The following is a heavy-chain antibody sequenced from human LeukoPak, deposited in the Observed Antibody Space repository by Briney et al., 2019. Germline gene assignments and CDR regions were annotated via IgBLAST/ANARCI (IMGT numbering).Heavy chain of an antibody. CDR1: GFIFTNAW. D-gene: IGHD5-24*01. Sequence: GGSLRLSCAASGFIFTNAWMRWVRQAPGKGLEWVGRSNSKIDGGTTDYAAPVKDRFTISRDDSENMLYLQMTSLRIEDTAVYYYSTGPYNYHALDFWGQGTLVTVSS. CDR2: SNSKIDGGTT. CDR3: STGPYNYHALDF. J-gene: IGHJ4*02. V-gene: IGHV3-15*01.